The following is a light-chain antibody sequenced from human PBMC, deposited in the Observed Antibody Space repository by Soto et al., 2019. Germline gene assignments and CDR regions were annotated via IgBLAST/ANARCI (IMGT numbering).Light chain of an antibody. CDR1: SSNIWNNY. J-gene: IGLJ2*01. CDR3: ATWDGSLPGEV. CDR2: DNN. V-gene: IGLV1-51*01. Sequence: QSVLTQSPSVSAAPGQKVPISCSGSSSNIWNNYVSWYQQLPGAAPKLLIYDNNKRPSGIPDRFSGSKSGTSGTLDITCLQTGDDADYYCATWDGSLPGEVFGGGTKLTVL.